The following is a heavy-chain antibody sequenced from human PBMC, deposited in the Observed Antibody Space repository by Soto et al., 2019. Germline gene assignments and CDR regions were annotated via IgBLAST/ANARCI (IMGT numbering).Heavy chain of an antibody. Sequence: SETLSLTCPVTGGTISGYYWTWIRQSAGGGLEWIGRIYSSGSTNYNPYLKSRVTISLDASMNHFSLRLSSVTAADTAVYYGARVQRCSDWFDPWGQGTLVTVSS. CDR3: ARVQRCSDWFDP. CDR2: IYSSGST. V-gene: IGHV4-4*07. CDR1: GGTISGYY. J-gene: IGHJ5*02. D-gene: IGHD3-10*02.